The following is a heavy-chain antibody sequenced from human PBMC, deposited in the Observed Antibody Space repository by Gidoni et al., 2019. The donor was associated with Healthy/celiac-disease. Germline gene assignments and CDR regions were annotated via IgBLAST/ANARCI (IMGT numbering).Heavy chain of an antibody. CDR1: GSTLPELS. CDR2: FEPEVGET. V-gene: IGHV1-24*01. CDR3: AGGEVGATTPTVFAY. Sequence: QVQLVQSGAEVKKPGASVTVSCKVSGSTLPELSMHWVRQAPGKVLGWMGGFEPEVGETIYAQKFQGRVTMTEDTSTDTAYMELSSLRSEDTAVYYCAGGEVGATTPTVFAYWGQGALVTVSS. J-gene: IGHJ4*02. D-gene: IGHD1-26*01.